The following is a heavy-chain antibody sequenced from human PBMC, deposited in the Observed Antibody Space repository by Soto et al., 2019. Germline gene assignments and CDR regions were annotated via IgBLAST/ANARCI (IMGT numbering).Heavy chain of an antibody. CDR2: INPSGGST. V-gene: IGHV1-46*01. J-gene: IGHJ6*02. Sequence: GASVKVSCKASGYTFTSYYMHWVRQAPGQGLEWMGIINPSGGSTSYAQKFQGRVTMTRDTSTSTVYMELSSLRSEDTAVYYCARAQYCSSTRCSPGMDVWGQGTTVTVSS. CDR3: ARAQYCSSTRCSPGMDV. D-gene: IGHD2-2*01. CDR1: GYTFTSYY.